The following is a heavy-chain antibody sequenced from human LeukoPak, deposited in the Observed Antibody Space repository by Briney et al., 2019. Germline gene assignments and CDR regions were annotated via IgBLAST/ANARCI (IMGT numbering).Heavy chain of an antibody. CDR2: INPSGGST. J-gene: IGHJ4*02. Sequence: GASVKVSCKASGYTFTSYYMHWVRQAPGQGLEWMGIINPSGGSTSYAQKFQGRVTMTRDTSTSTVYMELRSLRSDDTAVYYCAREESIGSYQFLNDYWGQGTLVTVSS. CDR3: AREESIGSYQFLNDY. CDR1: GYTFTSYY. D-gene: IGHD1-26*01. V-gene: IGHV1-46*01.